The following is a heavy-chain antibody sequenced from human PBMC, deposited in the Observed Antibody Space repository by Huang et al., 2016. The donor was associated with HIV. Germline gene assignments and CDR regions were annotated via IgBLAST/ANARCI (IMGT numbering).Heavy chain of an antibody. CDR3: ARDWSFGSSTSPAD. D-gene: IGHD6-6*01. J-gene: IGHJ4*02. V-gene: IGHV1-2*02. CDR2: INPKRGGT. Sequence: QVQLVQSGAEVKNPGASVRVSCKASGYTFTDSNIHRVRQAPGQGLEWMGWINPKRGGTIYAQRFQGRITMTRDTTISTVHMDLRRIQSDDTAVYFCARDWSFGSSTSPADWGQGTLVTVSS. CDR1: GYTFTDSN.